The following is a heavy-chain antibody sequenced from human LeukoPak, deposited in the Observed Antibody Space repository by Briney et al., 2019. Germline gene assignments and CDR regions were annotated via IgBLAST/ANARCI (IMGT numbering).Heavy chain of an antibody. CDR2: IYYSGST. CDR3: ARQRTGELLEYFDY. Sequence: PSETLSLTCTVSGGSISSYYWSWIRQPPGKGLEWIGYIYYSGSTNYNPSLKSRVTISVDTSKNQFSLKLSSVTAADTAVYYCARQRTGELLEYFDYWGQGTLVTVSS. D-gene: IGHD3-3*01. J-gene: IGHJ4*02. CDR1: GGSISSYY. V-gene: IGHV4-59*08.